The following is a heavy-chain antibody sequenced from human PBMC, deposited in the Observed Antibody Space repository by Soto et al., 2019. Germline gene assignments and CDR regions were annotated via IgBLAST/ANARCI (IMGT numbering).Heavy chain of an antibody. Sequence: ASVKVSCKASGYTFTGYYMHWVRQAPGQGLEWMGWINPNSGGTNYAQKFQGWVTMTRDTSISTAYMELSRLRSDDTAVYYCARDMRNVRRDYCSSTSCSEYYYYGMDVWAQGTTVTVSS. CDR3: ARDMRNVRRDYCSSTSCSEYYYYGMDV. J-gene: IGHJ6*02. CDR2: INPNSGGT. CDR1: GYTFTGYY. V-gene: IGHV1-2*04. D-gene: IGHD2-2*01.